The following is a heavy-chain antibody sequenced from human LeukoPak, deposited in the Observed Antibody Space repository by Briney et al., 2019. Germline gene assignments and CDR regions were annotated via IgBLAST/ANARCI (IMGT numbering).Heavy chain of an antibody. V-gene: IGHV3-9*01. D-gene: IGHD3-16*01. CDR2: ISWNSGSI. CDR3: AKDQRSSPLVWGWFDP. Sequence: GRSLRLSCAASGFTFDDYVMHWVRQAPGKGLEWVSGISWNSGSIGHADSVKGRFTISRDNAKNSLYLQMNSLRAEDTALYYCAKDQRSSPLVWGWFDPWGQGTLVTVSS. CDR1: GFTFDDYV. J-gene: IGHJ5*02.